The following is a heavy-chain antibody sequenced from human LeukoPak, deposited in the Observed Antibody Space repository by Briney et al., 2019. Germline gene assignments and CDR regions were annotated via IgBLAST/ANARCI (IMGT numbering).Heavy chain of an antibody. CDR1: GFSFSSYW. CDR2: ISADGTMT. Sequence: GGSLRLSCAASGFSFSSYWMHWVRQAPGKGPLWVSQISADGTMTNYAESVKGRFTISRDNAKNTLYLQMNGLRVEDTAVYYCAQCGQDYWGQGTLVTVSS. D-gene: IGHD6-19*01. J-gene: IGHJ4*02. V-gene: IGHV3-74*01. CDR3: AQCGQDY.